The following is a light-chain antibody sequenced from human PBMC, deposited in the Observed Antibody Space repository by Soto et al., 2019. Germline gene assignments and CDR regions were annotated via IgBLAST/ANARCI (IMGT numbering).Light chain of an antibody. J-gene: IGKJ4*01. CDR2: GAS. V-gene: IGKV3-15*01. Sequence: EIVMTQSPATLSVSPGERATLSCRASQSVSSNLAWYQQRPGQAPRLLIYGASTRATGIPARFSGSGSGTEFTLTISSLQSEDFAVYYCQQYNSWPPLTFGGGTKVDI. CDR1: QSVSSN. CDR3: QQYNSWPPLT.